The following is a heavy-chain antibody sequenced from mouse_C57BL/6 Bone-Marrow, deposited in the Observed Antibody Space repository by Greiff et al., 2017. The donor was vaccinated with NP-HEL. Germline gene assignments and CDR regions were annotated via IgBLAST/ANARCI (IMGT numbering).Heavy chain of an antibody. CDR2: INPNNGGT. V-gene: IGHV1-18*01. J-gene: IGHJ1*03. CDR1: GYTFTDYN. Sequence: VQLKQSGPELVKPGASVKIPCKASGYTFTDYNMDLVKQSHGKSLEWIGDINPNNGGTIYNQKFKGKATLTVDKSSSTAYMELRSLTSEDTAVYYCAFYYYGSSYDWYFDVWGTGTTVTVSS. CDR3: AFYYYGSSYDWYFDV. D-gene: IGHD1-1*01.